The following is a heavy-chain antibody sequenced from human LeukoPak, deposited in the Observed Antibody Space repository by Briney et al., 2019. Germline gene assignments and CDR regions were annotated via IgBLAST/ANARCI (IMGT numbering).Heavy chain of an antibody. Sequence: PGGSLRLSCAASGFTFSSYSMNWVRQAPGKGLEWVSSISSSSSYIYYADSVKGRFTISRDNSKKTVYLQMSSLTIEDTAVYYCAKEPGEGGSAFDYWGQGTLVTVYS. CDR3: AKEPGEGGSAFDY. D-gene: IGHD3-16*01. CDR2: ISSSSSYI. V-gene: IGHV3-21*01. CDR1: GFTFSSYS. J-gene: IGHJ4*02.